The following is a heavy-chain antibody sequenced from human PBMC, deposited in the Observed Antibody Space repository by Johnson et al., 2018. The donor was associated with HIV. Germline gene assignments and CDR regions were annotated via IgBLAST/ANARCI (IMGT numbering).Heavy chain of an antibody. CDR3: AREEPRDNDAFDI. CDR2: IWFDGSNK. CDR1: GFSFSSYG. V-gene: IGHV3-33*08. D-gene: IGHD1-1*01. Sequence: QVQLVESGGGVVQPGRSLRLSCAASGFSFSSYGIHWVRQAPGKGLEWVAVIWFDGSNKYYADSVKGRFTMSRDNAKNSLYLQMNSLRAEDTALYYCAREEPRDNDAFDIWGQGTMVTVSS. J-gene: IGHJ3*02.